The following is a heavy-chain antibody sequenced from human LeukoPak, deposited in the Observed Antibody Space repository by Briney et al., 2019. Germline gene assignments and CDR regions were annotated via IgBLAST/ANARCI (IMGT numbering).Heavy chain of an antibody. CDR1: GGSISSYY. CDR3: ARQVYYYDSSGYYYVYYFDY. V-gene: IGHV4-59*01. Sequence: SETLSLTCTVSGGSISSYYWSWIRQPPGKGLEWIGYIYYSGSTKYNPSLKSRVTISVDTSKNQFSLKLSSVTAADTAVYYCARQVYYYDSSGYYYVYYFDYWGQGTLVTVSS. CDR2: IYYSGST. J-gene: IGHJ4*02. D-gene: IGHD3-22*01.